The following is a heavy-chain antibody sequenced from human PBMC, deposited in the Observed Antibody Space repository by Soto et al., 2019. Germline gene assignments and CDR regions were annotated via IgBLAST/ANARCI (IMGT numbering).Heavy chain of an antibody. CDR1: GFTFSSYG. CDR2: ISYDGSNK. CDR3: AKAWGGGGRYCSGGSCYNPYYYYGMDV. J-gene: IGHJ6*02. D-gene: IGHD2-15*01. Sequence: QVQLVESGGGVVQPGRSLRLSCAASGFTFSSYGMHWVRQAPGKGLEWVAVISYDGSNKYYADSVKGRFTISRDNSNNPLNLQMSSRGAEDPAVYYGAKAWGGGGRYCSGGSCYNPYYYYGMDVWGQGTTVTVSS. V-gene: IGHV3-30*18.